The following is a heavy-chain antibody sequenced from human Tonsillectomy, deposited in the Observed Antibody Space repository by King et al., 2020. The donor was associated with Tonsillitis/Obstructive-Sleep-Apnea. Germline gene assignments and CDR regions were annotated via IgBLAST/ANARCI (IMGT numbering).Heavy chain of an antibody. J-gene: IGHJ4*02. CDR1: GGTFSSYA. D-gene: IGHD2-2*01. Sequence: AQLVQSGAEVKKPGSSVKVSCKASGGTFSSYAISWVRQAPGQGLEWMGGIIPIFGTANYAQKFQGRVTITADESTSTAYMELSSLRSEDTTVYYCARVQRYCSSTSCSALIPLHHNPLDYWGQGTLVTVSS. V-gene: IGHV1-69*01. CDR2: IIPIFGTA. CDR3: ARVQRYCSSTSCSALIPLHHNPLDY.